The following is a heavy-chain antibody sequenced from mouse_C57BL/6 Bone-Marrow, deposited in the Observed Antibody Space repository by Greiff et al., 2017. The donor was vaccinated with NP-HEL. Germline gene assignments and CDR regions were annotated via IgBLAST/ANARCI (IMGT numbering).Heavy chain of an antibody. CDR3: ARMTESGTDWYFDV. Sequence: QVTLKVCGPGILQPSQTLSLTCSFSGFSLSTFGMGVGWIRQPSGKGLEWLAHIWWDDAKYYNPALKSRLTISKDTSKNQVFLKIANVDTADTATYYCARMTESGTDWYFDVWGTGTTVTVSS. D-gene: IGHD4-1*01. CDR2: IWWDDAK. J-gene: IGHJ1*03. CDR1: GFSLSTFGMG. V-gene: IGHV8-8*01.